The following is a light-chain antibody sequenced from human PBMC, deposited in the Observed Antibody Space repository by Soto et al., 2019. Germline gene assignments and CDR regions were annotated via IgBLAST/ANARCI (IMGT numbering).Light chain of an antibody. CDR2: DAS. Sequence: EIVLTQSPATLSLSPGERATLSCRASQSVDRYLAWYQQKPGQAPRLLIYDASNRATGIPARFSGSGSGTDFTLTISSLEPEDFALYYCQQRRNWPLTFGQGTRLEIK. CDR1: QSVDRY. J-gene: IGKJ5*01. CDR3: QQRRNWPLT. V-gene: IGKV3-11*01.